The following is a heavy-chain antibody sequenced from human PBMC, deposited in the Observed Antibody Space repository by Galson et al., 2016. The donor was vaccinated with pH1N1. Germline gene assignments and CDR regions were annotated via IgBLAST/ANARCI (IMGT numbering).Heavy chain of an antibody. CDR1: GGSFSNYQ. CDR3: ARRGRWQQMGF. V-gene: IGHV4-34*01. D-gene: IGHD5-24*01. J-gene: IGHJ4*02. CDR2: ISHTGST. Sequence: ETLSLTCAVFGGSFSNYQWTWIRQSPGKGLEWIGEISHTGSTNYNPSLWSRLTISIDTSKSQFSLSLRSVSAADTGIYYCARRGRWQQMGFWGQGTLVTVSS.